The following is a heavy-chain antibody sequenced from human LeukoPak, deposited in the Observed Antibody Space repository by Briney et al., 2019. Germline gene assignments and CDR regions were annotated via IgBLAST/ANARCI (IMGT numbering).Heavy chain of an antibody. CDR2: LYHSGST. D-gene: IGHD2-2*02. CDR1: GYSINSGYY. V-gene: IGHV4-38-2*02. Sequence: SETLSLTCTVSGYSINSGYYWGWIRQPPGKGLEWIGSLYHSGSTYYNPSLKSRVTISVDTSKNQFSLKLSSATAADTAVYYCASLQYTTTSYWGQGTLVTVSS. J-gene: IGHJ4*02. CDR3: ASLQYTTTSY.